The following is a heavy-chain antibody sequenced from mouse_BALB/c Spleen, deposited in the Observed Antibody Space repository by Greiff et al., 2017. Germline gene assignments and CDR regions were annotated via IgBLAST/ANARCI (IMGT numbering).Heavy chain of an antibody. CDR2: ISSGGSYT. CDR3: AIPSNAMDY. V-gene: IGHV5-6*01. CDR1: GFTFSSYG. Sequence: EVMLVESGGDLVKPGGSLKLSCAASGFTFSSYGMSWVRQTPDKRLEWVATISSGGSYTYYPDSVKGRFTISRDNAKNTLYLQISSLKSEDTAMYYCAIPSNAMDYWGQGTSVTVSS. J-gene: IGHJ4*01.